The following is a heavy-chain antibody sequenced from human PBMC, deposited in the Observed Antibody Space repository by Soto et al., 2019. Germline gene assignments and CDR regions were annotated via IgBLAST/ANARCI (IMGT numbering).Heavy chain of an antibody. V-gene: IGHV4-30-4*01. CDR1: GGSISSGDYY. Sequence: SETLSLTCTVSGGSISSGDYYWSWIRQPPGKGLEWIGYIYYSGSTYYNPSLKSRVTISVDTSKNQFSLKLRSVTAADTAVYYCARVPTMVRGVISGDDYFDYWGQGTLVTVSS. CDR3: ARVPTMVRGVISGDDYFDY. J-gene: IGHJ4*02. CDR2: IYYSGST. D-gene: IGHD3-10*01.